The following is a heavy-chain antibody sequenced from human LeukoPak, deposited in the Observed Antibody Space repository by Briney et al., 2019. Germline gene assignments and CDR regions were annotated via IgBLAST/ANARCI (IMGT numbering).Heavy chain of an antibody. CDR2: IYHSGST. Sequence: SETLSLTCAVSGGSISSGGYSWSWIRQPPGQGLEWVGYIYHSGSTYYNPSLKSRVTISVDRSKNQFSLKLSSVTAADTAVYYCARGRHYYDSSGYYYYAFDIWGQGTMVTVSS. CDR1: GGSISSGGYS. D-gene: IGHD3-22*01. J-gene: IGHJ3*02. V-gene: IGHV4-30-2*01. CDR3: ARGRHYYDSSGYYYYAFDI.